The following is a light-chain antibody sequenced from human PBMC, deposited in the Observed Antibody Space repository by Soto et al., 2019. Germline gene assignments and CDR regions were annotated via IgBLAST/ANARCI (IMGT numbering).Light chain of an antibody. J-gene: IGLJ2*01. CDR1: SGHSNYA. CDR2: LNSDGSH. V-gene: IGLV4-69*01. Sequence: QSVLTQSPSASASLGASVNLTCTLSSGHSNYAIAWHQQQPEKGPRYLMKLNSDGSHSKGDRIPDRFSGSSSGAERYLTSSSLQSEDEADYYCQTWDTGIRVFGGGTQLTVL. CDR3: QTWDTGIRV.